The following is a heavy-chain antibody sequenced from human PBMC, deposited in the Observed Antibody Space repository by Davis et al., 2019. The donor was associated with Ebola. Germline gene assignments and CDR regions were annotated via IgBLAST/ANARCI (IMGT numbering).Heavy chain of an antibody. CDR2: INPSGGST. CDR3: ASTPSGWLRSGYFDY. Sequence: ASVTVSRKASGYTFISYGISWVRQAPGQGLEWMGIINPSGGSTSYAQKFQGTFTMTRDTSTSTVYMDLSSLRSEDTAVYYCASTPSGWLRSGYFDYWGQGTLVTVSS. D-gene: IGHD5-24*01. CDR1: GYTFISYG. J-gene: IGHJ4*02. V-gene: IGHV1-46*01.